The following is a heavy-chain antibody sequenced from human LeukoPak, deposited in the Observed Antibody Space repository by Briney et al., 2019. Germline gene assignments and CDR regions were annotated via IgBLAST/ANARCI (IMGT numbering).Heavy chain of an antibody. CDR3: ARLSYCGGDCHHNSYFDF. CDR2: IYPGDSET. V-gene: IGHV5-51*01. J-gene: IGHJ4*02. CDR1: GYRFTTYW. D-gene: IGHD2-21*02. Sequence: GESLKISCKASGYRFTTYWIAWVRQMPGKGLEWMGIIYPGDSETRYSPSFHGQVTISADKSISTAYLQWSSLQASDSAMYYCARLSYCGGDCHHNSYFDFWGQGTLVSVSS.